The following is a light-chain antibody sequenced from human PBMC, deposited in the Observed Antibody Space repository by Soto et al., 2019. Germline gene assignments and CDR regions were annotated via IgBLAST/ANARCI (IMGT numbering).Light chain of an antibody. J-gene: IGLJ2*01. V-gene: IGLV2-14*01. CDR1: ASDVGGYNY. CDR2: KVT. Sequence: QSALTQPASVSGSPGQSITISCTGTASDVGGYNYVSWYQQHPGKAPKLIIFKVTNRPSGVSNRFSGSKSGNTASLTISGLQGEDEADYYCNSYTSSSTLVFGGGTKLTVL. CDR3: NSYTSSSTLV.